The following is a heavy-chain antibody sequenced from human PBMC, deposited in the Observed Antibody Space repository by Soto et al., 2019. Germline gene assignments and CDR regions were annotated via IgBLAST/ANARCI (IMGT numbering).Heavy chain of an antibody. Sequence: EVHLLESGGGLVQPGESLRLSCETSGFTFTNCVMTWVRQPPGKRLEWVSVITTNGHTDYADSVKGRFTISRDNSKNTFYLQMNSLRAKDTAIYYFPKGLLNGRWYAAHWGQGTRVPVSS. D-gene: IGHD6-13*01. CDR3: PKGLLNGRWYAAH. CDR1: GFTFTNCV. CDR2: ITTNGHT. J-gene: IGHJ4*02. V-gene: IGHV3-23*01.